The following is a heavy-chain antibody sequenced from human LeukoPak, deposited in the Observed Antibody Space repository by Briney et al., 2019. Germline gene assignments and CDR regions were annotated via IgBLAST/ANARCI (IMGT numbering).Heavy chain of an antibody. CDR1: GGSFSGYY. J-gene: IGHJ4*02. V-gene: IGHV4-34*01. CDR3: ARTPISPIYDYVWGSYRSSLFDY. CDR2: INHSGST. Sequence: SETLSLTCAVYGGSFSGYYWSWIRQPPGKGLEWIGAINHSGSTNYNPSLKSRVTISVDTSKNQFSLKLSSVTAADTAVYYCARTPISPIYDYVWGSYRSSLFDYWGQGTLVTVSS. D-gene: IGHD3-16*02.